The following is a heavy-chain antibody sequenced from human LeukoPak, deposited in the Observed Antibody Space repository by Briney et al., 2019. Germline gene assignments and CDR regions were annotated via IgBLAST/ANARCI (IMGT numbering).Heavy chain of an antibody. D-gene: IGHD5-18*01. V-gene: IGHV4-4*07. CDR3: ARTDGKQLPPRF. J-gene: IGHJ4*02. CDR2: IYTSGST. Sequence: SETLSLTCTVSGGSISSYYWSWIRQPAGKGLEWIGRIYTSGSTNYNPSLKSRVTISVDTSKNQFSLKLSSVTAADTAVYFCARTDGKQLPPRFWGQGTLVTVSS. CDR1: GGSISSYY.